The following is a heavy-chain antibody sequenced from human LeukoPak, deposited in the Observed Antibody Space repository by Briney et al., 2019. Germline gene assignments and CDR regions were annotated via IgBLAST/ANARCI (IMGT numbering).Heavy chain of an antibody. J-gene: IGHJ6*03. CDR2: IYTSGST. Sequence: SETLSLTCTVSGGSISGYYWSWIRQPAGKGLEWIGRIYTSGSTNYNPSLKSRVTMSVDTSKNQFSLKLSSVTAADTAVYYCASSSDYYYYMDVWGKGTTVTVSS. CDR1: GGSISGYY. D-gene: IGHD6-6*01. V-gene: IGHV4-4*07. CDR3: ASSSDYYYYMDV.